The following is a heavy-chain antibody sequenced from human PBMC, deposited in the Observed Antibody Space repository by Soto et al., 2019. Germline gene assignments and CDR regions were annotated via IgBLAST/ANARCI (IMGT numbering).Heavy chain of an antibody. J-gene: IGHJ6*02. CDR2: IIPIFGTA. CDR3: ARDFNPFAGIHALYEGMDV. D-gene: IGHD6-13*01. Sequence: QVQLVQSGAEVKKPGSSVKVSCKASGGTFSSYAISWVRQAPGQGLEWMGGIIPIFGTANYAQKFQGRVTITADEFTSTAYMELSSLGSEDTAVYCCARDFNPFAGIHALYEGMDVWGQGTTVTVSS. V-gene: IGHV1-69*01. CDR1: GGTFSSYA.